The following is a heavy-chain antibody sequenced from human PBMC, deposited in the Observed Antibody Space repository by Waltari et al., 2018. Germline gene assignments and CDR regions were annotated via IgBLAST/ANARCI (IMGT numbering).Heavy chain of an antibody. J-gene: IGHJ4*02. Sequence: EVQLVQSGAEVNKPGESLKISCEGSGYTFTRYWIGWVRQMPGKGLEWMGVIYPGDSNTRYSPSFQGQVTISADKSISTAYLQWSSLKASDTAMYFCARQPLHSYGTRHFDYWGQGTLVTVSS. V-gene: IGHV5-51*01. CDR2: IYPGDSNT. CDR3: ARQPLHSYGTRHFDY. D-gene: IGHD5-18*01. CDR1: GYTFTRYW.